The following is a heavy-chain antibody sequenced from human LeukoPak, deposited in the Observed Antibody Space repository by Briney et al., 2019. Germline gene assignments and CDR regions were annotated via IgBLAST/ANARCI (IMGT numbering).Heavy chain of an antibody. V-gene: IGHV4-59*01. J-gene: IGHJ6*03. CDR2: IYYSGST. CDR3: ARETALWFGELYYYYMDV. CDR1: GGSISGYY. Sequence: SETLSLTCTVSGGSISGYYWSWIRQPPGKGLEWIGYIYYSGSTNYNPSLKSRVTISVDTSKNQFSLKLSSVTAADTAVYYCARETALWFGELYYYYMDVWGKGTTVTVSS. D-gene: IGHD3-10*01.